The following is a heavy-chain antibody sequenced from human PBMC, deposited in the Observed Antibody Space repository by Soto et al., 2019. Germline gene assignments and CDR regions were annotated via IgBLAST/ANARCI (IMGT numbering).Heavy chain of an antibody. J-gene: IGHJ6*03. V-gene: IGHV4-59*12. Sequence: PSETLSLTCTVSGGSISSYYWSWIRQHPGKGLEWIGYIYYSGSTYYNPSLKSRVTISVDTSKNQFSLKLSSVTAADTAVYYCAREPTGTVVPADNDYYYYYMDVWGKGTTVTVSS. D-gene: IGHD2-2*01. CDR1: GGSISSYY. CDR2: IYYSGST. CDR3: AREPTGTVVPADNDYYYYYMDV.